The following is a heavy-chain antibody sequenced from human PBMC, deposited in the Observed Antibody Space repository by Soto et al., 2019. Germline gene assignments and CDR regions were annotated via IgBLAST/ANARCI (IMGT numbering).Heavy chain of an antibody. D-gene: IGHD3-22*01. J-gene: IGHJ4*02. CDR3: ASDRSLHDGSGSHDY. V-gene: IGHV1-69*13. CDR1: GGTFSSYA. CDR2: IIPIFGTA. Sequence: SVKVSCKASGGTFSSYAISWVRQAPGQGLEWMGGIIPIFGTANYAQKFEGRVTITADESTSTAYMELSRLRSEDTAVYYCASDRSLHDGSGSHDYWGQGTLVTVSS.